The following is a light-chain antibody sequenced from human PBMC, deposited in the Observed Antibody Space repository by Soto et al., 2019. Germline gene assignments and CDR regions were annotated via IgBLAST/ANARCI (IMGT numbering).Light chain of an antibody. J-gene: IGKJ1*01. CDR1: QSVSSSY. Sequence: EIVLTQSPGTLSLSPGERATLSCRASQSVSSSYLAWYQQKPGQAPRPLIYGASSRAIGIPDRFSGSGSGTDFTLTISRLEPEYFAVYYCQQYGSSPWTFGQGTKLDIK. V-gene: IGKV3-20*01. CDR3: QQYGSSPWT. CDR2: GAS.